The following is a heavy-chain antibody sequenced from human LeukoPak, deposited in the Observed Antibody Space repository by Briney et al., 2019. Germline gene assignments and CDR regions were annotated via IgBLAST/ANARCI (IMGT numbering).Heavy chain of an antibody. CDR2: IIPIFGTA. CDR3: ARDRVPRTAFDI. D-gene: IGHD3-10*01. Sequence: GASVKVSCKASGGTFSSYAISWVRQAPGQGLGWMGRIIPIFGTANYAQKFQGRVTITTDESTSTAYMELSSLRSEDTAVYYCARDRVPRTAFDIWGQGTMVTVSS. V-gene: IGHV1-69*05. CDR1: GGTFSSYA. J-gene: IGHJ3*02.